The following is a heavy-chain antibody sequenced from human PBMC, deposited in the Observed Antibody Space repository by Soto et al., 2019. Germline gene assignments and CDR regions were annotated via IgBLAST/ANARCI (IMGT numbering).Heavy chain of an antibody. D-gene: IGHD1-26*01. CDR3: ARDGIGSGDYYYYYGMDV. CDR1: GYTFTSYG. Sequence: ASVKVSCKASGYTFTSYGISWVRQAPGQGLEWMGWISAYNGNTNYAQKLQVRVTMTTDTSTSTAYMELRSLRSDDTAVYYCARDGIGSGDYYYYYGMDVWGQGTTVTVSS. V-gene: IGHV1-18*04. CDR2: ISAYNGNT. J-gene: IGHJ6*02.